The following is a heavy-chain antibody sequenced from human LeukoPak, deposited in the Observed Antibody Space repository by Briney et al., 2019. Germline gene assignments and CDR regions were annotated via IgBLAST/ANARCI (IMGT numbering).Heavy chain of an antibody. CDR1: GFTFSRFA. J-gene: IGHJ6*02. CDR2: ISYDGSNK. D-gene: IGHD5-18*01. V-gene: IGHV3-30-3*01. Sequence: GGSLRLSCVGSGFTFSRFAMNWVRQAPGKGLEWVAVISYDGSNKYYADSVKGRFTISRDNSKNTLYLQMNSLRAEDTAVYYCARDSGYSYGPRVRMDVWGQGTTVTVSS. CDR3: ARDSGYSYGPRVRMDV.